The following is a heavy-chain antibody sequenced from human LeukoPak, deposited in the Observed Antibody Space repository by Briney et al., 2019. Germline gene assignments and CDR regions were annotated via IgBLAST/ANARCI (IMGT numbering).Heavy chain of an antibody. V-gene: IGHV4-38-2*02. CDR3: ARQIGYRYGYFDY. CDR2: IHHSGST. J-gene: IGHJ4*02. Sequence: PSETLSLTCTVSGYSISSGYYWGWIRQPPGKGLEWIGTIHHSGSTNYNPSLKSRVTIAVDTSKNQFSLKLSSVTAADTAVYFCARQIGYRYGYFDYWGQGTLVTVSS. CDR1: GYSISSGYY. D-gene: IGHD5-18*01.